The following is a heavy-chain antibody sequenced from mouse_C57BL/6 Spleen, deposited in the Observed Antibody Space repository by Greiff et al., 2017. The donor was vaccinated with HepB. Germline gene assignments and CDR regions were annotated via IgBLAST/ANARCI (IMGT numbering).Heavy chain of an antibody. J-gene: IGHJ1*03. D-gene: IGHD2-13*01. V-gene: IGHV1-69*01. CDR3: ARGLYYDDPHWYFDV. Sequence: QVQLQQPGAELVMPGASVKLSCKASGYTFTSYWMHWVKQRPGQGLEWIGEIDPSDSYTNYNQKFKGKSTLTVDKSSSTAYMQLSSLTSEDSAVYYCARGLYYDDPHWYFDVWGTGTTVTVSS. CDR1: GYTFTSYW. CDR2: IDPSDSYT.